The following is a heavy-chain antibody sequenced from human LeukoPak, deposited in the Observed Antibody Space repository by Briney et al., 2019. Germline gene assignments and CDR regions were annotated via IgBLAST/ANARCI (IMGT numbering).Heavy chain of an antibody. CDR1: SGSFSGCY. D-gene: IGHD6-6*01. J-gene: IGHJ4*02. Sequence: PSETLSLTCAVYSGSFSGCYWSWIRQPPGKGLEWIGEINHSGSTNYNPSLKSRVTISVDTSKNQFSLKLSSVTAADTAVYYCARGRIAAFDYWGQGTLVTVSS. CDR3: ARGRIAAFDY. V-gene: IGHV4-34*01. CDR2: INHSGST.